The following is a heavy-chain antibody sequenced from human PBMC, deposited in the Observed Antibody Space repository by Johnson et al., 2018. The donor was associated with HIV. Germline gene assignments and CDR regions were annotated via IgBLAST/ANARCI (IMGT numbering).Heavy chain of an antibody. CDR3: ARRVNTMVRRAILGAFDI. CDR1: GFTFSSYW. CDR2: IKQDGSEK. J-gene: IGHJ3*02. Sequence: VQLVESGGGVVQPGRSLRLSCAASGFTFSSYWMSCVRQAPGKGLEWVANIKQDGSEKYYVDSVKGRFTISRDNAKNSLYLQMNSLRAEDTAVYYCARRVNTMVRRAILGAFDIWGQGTMVTVSS. V-gene: IGHV3-7*01. D-gene: IGHD3-10*01.